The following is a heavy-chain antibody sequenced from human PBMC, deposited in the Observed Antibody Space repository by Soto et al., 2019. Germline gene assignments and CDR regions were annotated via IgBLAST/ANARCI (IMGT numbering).Heavy chain of an antibody. V-gene: IGHV1-69*02. J-gene: IGHJ6*02. CDR1: GGTFSSYT. CDR3: ARSVRSYYDSSGYLIPHSYYGMDV. Sequence: SVKVSCKASGGTFSSYTISWVRQAPGQGLEWMGRIIPILGIANYAQKFQGRVTITADKSTSTAYMELSSLRSEDTAVYYCARSVRSYYDSSGYLIPHSYYGMDVWGQGTTVTVS. CDR2: IIPILGIA. D-gene: IGHD3-22*01.